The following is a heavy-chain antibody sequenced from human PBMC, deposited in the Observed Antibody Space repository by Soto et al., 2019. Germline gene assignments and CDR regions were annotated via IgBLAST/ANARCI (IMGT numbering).Heavy chain of an antibody. V-gene: IGHV3-30-3*01. D-gene: IGHD1-26*01. CDR1: GFTFRSYS. CDR3: ATPRGATGNLFDY. J-gene: IGHJ4*02. CDR2: ISFDGSET. Sequence: VQLVESGGGVVLPGRSLRLSCEASGFTFRSYSMHWVRQAPGKGLEWVAVISFDGSETFYRDSVRGRFTVSRDNPKNPLYLQMDRVTAEATATYYCATPRGATGNLFDYWGQGT.